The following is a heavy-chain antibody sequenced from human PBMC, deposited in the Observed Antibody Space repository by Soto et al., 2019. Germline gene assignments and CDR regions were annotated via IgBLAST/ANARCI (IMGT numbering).Heavy chain of an antibody. CDR3: ASHGYDILTGYQYYYYYGMDV. D-gene: IGHD3-9*01. CDR2: IYYSGST. J-gene: IGHJ6*02. CDR1: GGSISSSSYY. V-gene: IGHV4-39*01. Sequence: SETLSLTCTVSGGSISSSSYYWGWIRQPPGKGLEWIGSIYYSGSTYYNPSLKSRVTISVDTSKNQFSLKLSSVTAADTAVYYCASHGYDILTGYQYYYYYGMDVWGQGTTVTVSS.